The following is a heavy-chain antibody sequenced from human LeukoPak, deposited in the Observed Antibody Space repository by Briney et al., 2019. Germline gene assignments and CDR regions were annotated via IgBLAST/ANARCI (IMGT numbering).Heavy chain of an antibody. CDR3: ARDYYDSSGYYFRDY. CDR2: IIPILGIA. Sequence: SVQVSCQASGGTFSSYTISWVRQAPGQGRAWMGRIIPILGIANYAQKFQGRVTITADKSTSTAYMELSSLRSEDTAVYYCARDYYDSSGYYFRDYWGQGTLVTVSS. V-gene: IGHV1-69*04. D-gene: IGHD3-22*01. CDR1: GGTFSSYT. J-gene: IGHJ4*02.